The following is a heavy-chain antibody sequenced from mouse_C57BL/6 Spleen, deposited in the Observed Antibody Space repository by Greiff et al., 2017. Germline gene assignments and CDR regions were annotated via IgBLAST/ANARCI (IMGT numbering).Heavy chain of an antibody. Sequence: VKLQQPGAELVKPGASVKMSCKASGYTFTSYWITWVKQRPGQGLEWIGDIYPGSGSTNYNEKFKSKATLTVDTSSSTAYMQLSSLTSEDSAVYYCARQGVYDGYYAAWFAYWGQGTLVTVSA. CDR3: ARQGVYDGYYAAWFAY. D-gene: IGHD2-3*01. CDR2: IYPGSGST. V-gene: IGHV1-55*01. J-gene: IGHJ3*01. CDR1: GYTFTSYW.